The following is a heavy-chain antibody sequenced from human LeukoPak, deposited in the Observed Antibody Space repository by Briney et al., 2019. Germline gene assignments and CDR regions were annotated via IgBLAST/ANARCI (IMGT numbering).Heavy chain of an antibody. CDR1: GFTFSSYG. J-gene: IGHJ4*02. D-gene: IGHD2-2*01. CDR3: AREWGVVPAAELDY. CDR2: IRYDGSNK. Sequence: PGGSLRLSCAASGFTFSSYGMHWVRQAPGKGLEWVAFIRYDGSNKYYADSVKGRFTISRDNAKNSLYLQMNSLRAEDTAVYYCAREWGVVPAAELDYWGQGTLVTVSS. V-gene: IGHV3-30*02.